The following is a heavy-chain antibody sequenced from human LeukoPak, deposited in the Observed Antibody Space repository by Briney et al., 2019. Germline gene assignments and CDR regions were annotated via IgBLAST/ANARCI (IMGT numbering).Heavy chain of an antibody. CDR2: ISGSGGST. Sequence: GGSLRLSCAATGFSFSSYAMYWVRQAPGKGLEWVSAISGSGGSTYYADSVKGRFTISRDNSKNTLYLQMNSLRAEDTAVYYCAKGIDQWELPLDYWGQGTLVTVSS. V-gene: IGHV3-23*01. CDR1: GFSFSSYA. CDR3: AKGIDQWELPLDY. J-gene: IGHJ4*02. D-gene: IGHD1-26*01.